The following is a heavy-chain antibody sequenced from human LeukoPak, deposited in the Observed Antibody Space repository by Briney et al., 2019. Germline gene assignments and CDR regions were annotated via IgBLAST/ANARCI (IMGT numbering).Heavy chain of an antibody. CDR1: AFTFSNAW. CDR2: IKSKTDGGTT. D-gene: IGHD2-15*01. J-gene: IGHJ4*02. V-gene: IGHV3-15*01. CDR3: TTEERVSSGYCSGGSCYIDY. Sequence: GGSLRLSCAASAFTFSNAWMNWVRQAPGKGLEWVGRIKSKTDGGTTDYAAPVKRRFTISRDDSKNTLYLQMNSLKTEDTAVYYCTTEERVSSGYCSGGSCYIDYWGQGTLVTVSS.